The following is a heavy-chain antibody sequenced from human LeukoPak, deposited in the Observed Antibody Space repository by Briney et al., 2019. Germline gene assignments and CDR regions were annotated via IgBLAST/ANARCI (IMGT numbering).Heavy chain of an antibody. Sequence: GRSLRLSCAASGFTFGDYAMHWVRQAPGKGLEWVSGISWNSGSIGYADSVKGRFTISRDNAKNSLYLQMNSLRAEDTALYYCAKDSSEWELYYFDYWGQGTLVTVSS. D-gene: IGHD1-26*01. J-gene: IGHJ4*02. CDR2: ISWNSGSI. CDR3: AKDSSEWELYYFDY. CDR1: GFTFGDYA. V-gene: IGHV3-9*01.